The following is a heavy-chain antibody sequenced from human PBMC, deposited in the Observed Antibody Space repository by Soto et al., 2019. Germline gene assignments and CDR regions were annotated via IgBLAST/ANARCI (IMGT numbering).Heavy chain of an antibody. CDR1: GYTFTSYY. CDR2: INPSGGST. J-gene: IGHJ6*02. Sequence: GASVKVSCTASGYTFTSYYMHWVRQAPGQGLEWMGIINPSGGSTSYAQKFQGRVTMTRDTSTSTVYMELSSLRSEDTAVYYCAREEVVVTAIPNYYYGMDVWGQGTTVTVSS. V-gene: IGHV1-46*01. D-gene: IGHD2-21*02. CDR3: AREEVVVTAIPNYYYGMDV.